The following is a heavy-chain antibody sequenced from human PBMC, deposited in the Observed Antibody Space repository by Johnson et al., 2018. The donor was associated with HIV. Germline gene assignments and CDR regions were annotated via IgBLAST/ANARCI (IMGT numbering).Heavy chain of an antibody. CDR2: IRYDGSNK. Sequence: QVQLVESGGVVAQIGGSLRLSCAASGFTFDDYGMSWVRQAPGKGLEWVAFIRYDGSNKYYADSVKGRFTISRDNSKNTLYLQMNSLRVEDTAVYYCARVGYYVDAFDIWGQGTVVTVSS. CDR1: GFTFDDYG. CDR3: ARVGYYVDAFDI. J-gene: IGHJ3*02. V-gene: IGHV3-30*02. D-gene: IGHD3-22*01.